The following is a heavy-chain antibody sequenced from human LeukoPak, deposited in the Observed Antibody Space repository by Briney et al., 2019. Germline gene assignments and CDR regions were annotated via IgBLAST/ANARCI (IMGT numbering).Heavy chain of an antibody. CDR3: TRGQSYCGADCYSD. V-gene: IGHV3-66*01. D-gene: IGHD2-21*02. Sequence: PGGSLRLSCAASGFSVSNYYMSWVRQPPGKGLEWVSVMYTGGGRYYGDSVKGGLTISRDNSKNTVFLQMNSLRVEDTALYYCTRGQSYCGADCYSDWGQGTLVTVSS. CDR1: GFSVSNYY. CDR2: MYTGGGR. J-gene: IGHJ4*02.